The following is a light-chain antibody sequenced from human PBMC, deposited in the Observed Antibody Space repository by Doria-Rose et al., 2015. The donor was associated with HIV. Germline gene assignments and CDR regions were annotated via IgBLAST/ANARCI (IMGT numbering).Light chain of an antibody. Sequence: SYELIQPPSVSVSPGQTARITCSGDALPKQYAYWYQQKPGQAPVLVIYKDSERPSGIPERFSGSSSGTTVTLTIGGVQAEDEADYYCQSADSSGTYVFGTGTKVTVL. V-gene: IGLV3-25*03. CDR1: ALPKQY. J-gene: IGLJ1*01. CDR3: QSADSSGTYV. CDR2: KDS.